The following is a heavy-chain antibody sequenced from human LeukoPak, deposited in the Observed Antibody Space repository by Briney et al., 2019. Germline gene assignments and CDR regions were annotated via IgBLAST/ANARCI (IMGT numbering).Heavy chain of an antibody. CDR1: GFTFSSYA. V-gene: IGHV3-23*01. Sequence: PGGSLRLSCAASGFTFSSYAMSWVRQAPGKGLEWVSAISGSGGSTYYADSVKGRFTISRDNSKNTLYLQMNSLRAEDTAVYYCANPPPGRSSGPRGYYFDYWGQGTLVTVSS. D-gene: IGHD6-19*01. J-gene: IGHJ4*02. CDR2: ISGSGGST. CDR3: ANPPPGRSSGPRGYYFDY.